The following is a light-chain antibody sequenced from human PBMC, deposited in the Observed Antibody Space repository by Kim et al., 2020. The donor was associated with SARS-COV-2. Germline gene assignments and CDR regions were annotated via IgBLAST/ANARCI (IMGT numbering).Light chain of an antibody. CDR1: SSDVGGYNY. Sequence: QSALTQPPSASGSPGQSVTISCTGTSSDVGGYNYVSWYQQHSGKAPKLMIYEVNKRPSGVPDRFSGSKSGNTASLTVSGLKAEDEADYYCSSFAGSNKVFGTGTKVTVL. CDR3: SSFAGSNKV. J-gene: IGLJ1*01. CDR2: EVN. V-gene: IGLV2-8*01.